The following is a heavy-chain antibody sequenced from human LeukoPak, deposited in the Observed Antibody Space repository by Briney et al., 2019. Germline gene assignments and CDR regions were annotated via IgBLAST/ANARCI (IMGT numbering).Heavy chain of an antibody. CDR3: ASTVTTTYFDY. Sequence: GGSLRRSCAASGFTFSSYWMSWVRQAPGKGLEWVANIKQDGSEKYYVDSVKGRFTISRDNAKNSLYLQMNSLRAEDTAVYYCASTVTTTYFDYWGQGTLVTVSS. D-gene: IGHD4-17*01. V-gene: IGHV3-7*05. CDR1: GFTFSSYW. CDR2: IKQDGSEK. J-gene: IGHJ4*02.